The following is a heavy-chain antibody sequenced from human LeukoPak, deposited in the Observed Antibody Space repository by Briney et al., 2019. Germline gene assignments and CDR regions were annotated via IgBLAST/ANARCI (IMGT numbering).Heavy chain of an antibody. Sequence: GGSLRLSCAASGFTFSSYAMHWVRQAPGKGLEWVAVISYDGSNKYYADSVKGRFTISRDNSKNTLYLQMNSLRAEDTAVYYCAREYGSGSPWAYYYYGMDVWGQGTTVTVSS. V-gene: IGHV3-30*04. J-gene: IGHJ6*02. D-gene: IGHD3-10*01. CDR1: GFTFSSYA. CDR3: AREYGSGSPWAYYYYGMDV. CDR2: ISYDGSNK.